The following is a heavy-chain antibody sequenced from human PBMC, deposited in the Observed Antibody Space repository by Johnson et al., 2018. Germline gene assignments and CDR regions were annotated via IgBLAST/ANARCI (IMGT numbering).Heavy chain of an antibody. CDR2: ITSSGGST. V-gene: IGHV3-23*04. CDR3: AKGSLMAPRELYFQH. Sequence: EVQLVESGGGLVQPGGSLRFSCAASGFTFSDYAMSWVRQAPGKGLEWVSTITSSGGSTYYTDSVKGRFTISRDNSKHTLYLQMNSLRVEDTAVYYCAKGSLMAPRELYFQHWGQGTLVTVSS. CDR1: GFTFSDYA. D-gene: IGHD3-10*01. J-gene: IGHJ1*01.